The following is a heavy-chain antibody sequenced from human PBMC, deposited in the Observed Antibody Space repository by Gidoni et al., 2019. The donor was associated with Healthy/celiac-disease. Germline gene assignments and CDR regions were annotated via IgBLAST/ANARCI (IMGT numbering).Heavy chain of an antibody. CDR3: ANRCSPSTGFGETTYYFDY. Sequence: QITLKESGPTLVKPTQTLTLTCTFSGFSLSTSGVGVGWIRQPPGKALGWLALIYWDDDKRYRPSLKSKANKNKDTPKKQGGPKNTKNDPVETAKYYCANRCSPSTGFGETTYYFDYWGQGTLVTVSS. V-gene: IGHV2-5*02. CDR1: GFSLSTSGVG. D-gene: IGHD3-10*01. J-gene: IGHJ4*02. CDR2: IYWDDDK.